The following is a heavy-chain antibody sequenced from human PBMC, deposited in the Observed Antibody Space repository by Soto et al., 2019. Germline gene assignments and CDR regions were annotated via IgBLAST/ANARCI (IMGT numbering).Heavy chain of an antibody. CDR3: ARMASSGSLNWLDP. CDR1: GYTFTNYE. J-gene: IGHJ5*02. CDR2: MNPGSGNT. Sequence: ASVKVSCKASGYTFTNYEINWVRQASGQGLEWMGWMNPGSGNTDYAHKFQGRVTMTRNISISTAYMELSRLGSDDTAIYYCARMASSGSLNWLDPWGQGTLVTVSS. D-gene: IGHD3-10*01. V-gene: IGHV1-8*01.